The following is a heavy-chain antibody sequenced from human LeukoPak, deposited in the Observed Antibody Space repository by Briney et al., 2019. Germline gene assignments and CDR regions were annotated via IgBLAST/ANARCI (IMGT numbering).Heavy chain of an antibody. V-gene: IGHV3-21*01. J-gene: IGHJ4*02. D-gene: IGHD6-6*01. CDR1: GFTFSSYS. CDR3: AREGGYIAARPYDY. Sequence: PGGSLRLSCAASGFTFSSYSMNWVRQAPGKGLEWVSSISSSSYIYYADSVKGRFTISRDNAKNSLYLQMNSLRAEDTAVYYCAREGGYIAARPYDYWGQGTLVTVSS. CDR2: ISSSSYI.